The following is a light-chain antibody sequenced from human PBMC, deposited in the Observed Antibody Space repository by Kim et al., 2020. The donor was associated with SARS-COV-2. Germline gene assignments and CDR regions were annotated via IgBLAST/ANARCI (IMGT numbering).Light chain of an antibody. Sequence: DIVMTQSPDSLAVSLGERATINCKSSQSVLHSSNSMNYLAWYQHKPGQPPKLLIYWSSTRESGVPDRFSGSGSATDFTLTISSLQAEDVAVYYCEQYYTTPPTFGQGTKVDTK. CDR2: WSS. CDR3: EQYYTTPPT. J-gene: IGKJ1*01. V-gene: IGKV4-1*01. CDR1: QSVLHSSNSMNY.